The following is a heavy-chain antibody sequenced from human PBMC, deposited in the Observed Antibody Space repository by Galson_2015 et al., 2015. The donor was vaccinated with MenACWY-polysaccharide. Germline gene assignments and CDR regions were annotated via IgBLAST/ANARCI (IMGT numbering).Heavy chain of an antibody. CDR1: GYKFTSYD. Sequence: SVKVSCKASGYKFTSYDINWVRQASGQGLEWMGWMNPNSGNTGYAQKFQGRVTMTSSSAMTTAYMELSSLRSEDTAVYYCARIITPKYPFADSWGHGTLVTVSS. J-gene: IGHJ5*01. CDR3: ARIITPKYPFADS. D-gene: IGHD2-15*01. CDR2: MNPNSGNT. V-gene: IGHV1-8*01.